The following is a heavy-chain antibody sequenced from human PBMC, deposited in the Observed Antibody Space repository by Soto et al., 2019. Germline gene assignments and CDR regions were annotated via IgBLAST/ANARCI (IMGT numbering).Heavy chain of an antibody. D-gene: IGHD2-15*01. CDR2: ISIEKGDT. Sequence: QVQVVQSGAEVKKPGASVKVACKASGYRFDTFGMSWVRQARGQGLEWMGWISIEKGDTNSAQKFQDRVTMTTDPSTSTAYMELRSLTSDDTAVYYCARCYCSVGSCFTCWHFDLWGRGTLVTVSS. J-gene: IGHJ2*01. V-gene: IGHV1-18*01. CDR1: GYRFDTFG. CDR3: ARCYCSVGSCFTCWHFDL.